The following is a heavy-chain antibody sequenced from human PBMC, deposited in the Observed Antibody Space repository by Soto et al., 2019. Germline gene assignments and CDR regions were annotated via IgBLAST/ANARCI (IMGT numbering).Heavy chain of an antibody. CDR2: MSGSSSTT. Sequence: PGGSLRLSCAASGFTFISYAMSWVRQAPGWGLDWVSSMSGSSSTTYYADSVRGRFTISRDRSKNTLYLQMSSLRAEDTALYYCAKNQERELPRVIDFWGQGTLVTVSS. CDR3: AKNQERELPRVIDF. J-gene: IGHJ4*02. CDR1: GFTFISYA. D-gene: IGHD1-7*01. V-gene: IGHV3-23*01.